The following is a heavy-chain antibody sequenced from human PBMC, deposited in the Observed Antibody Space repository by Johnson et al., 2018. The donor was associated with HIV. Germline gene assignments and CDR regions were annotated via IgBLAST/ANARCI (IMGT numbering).Heavy chain of an antibody. J-gene: IGHJ3*02. D-gene: IGHD2-8*01. CDR2: INWNGGST. CDR3: AGGRNGRNAFEI. V-gene: IGHV3-20*04. Sequence: VQLVESGGGVVRPGGSLRLSCAASGYTFDDYGMSWVRQAPGRGLEWVSSINWNGGSTYFADSVKGRFTISRDNAKNSLYLQMNSLRAEDTAVYYCAGGRNGRNAFEIWGQGTMVTVSS. CDR1: GYTFDDYG.